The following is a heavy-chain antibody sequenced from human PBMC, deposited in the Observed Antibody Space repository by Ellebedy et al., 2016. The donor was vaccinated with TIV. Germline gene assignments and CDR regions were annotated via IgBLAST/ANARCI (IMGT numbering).Heavy chain of an antibody. Sequence: GESLKIPCAVSGFTFGDHYLSWVRQAPGKGLECVAKINPDGGGKYHVDSVKGRLTISRDNANYSLFLQMNGMRAEDTAVYYCTKEEWWRFDFWGQGTLVTVSS. CDR3: TKEEWWRFDF. CDR2: INPDGGGK. CDR1: GFTFGDHY. D-gene: IGHD2-8*01. V-gene: IGHV3-7*01. J-gene: IGHJ4*02.